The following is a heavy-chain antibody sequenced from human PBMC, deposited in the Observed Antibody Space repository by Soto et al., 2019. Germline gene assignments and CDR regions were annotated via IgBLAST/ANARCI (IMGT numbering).Heavy chain of an antibody. Sequence: PSETLSLTCAVSGGSISSSNWWSWVRQPPGKGLEWIGEIYHSGSTNYNPSLKSRVTISVDKSKNQFSLKLSSVTAADTAVYYCAREKYSSGWYYFDYWGQGTLVTVSS. V-gene: IGHV4-4*02. CDR1: GGSISSSNW. CDR3: AREKYSSGWYYFDY. CDR2: IYHSGST. J-gene: IGHJ4*02. D-gene: IGHD6-19*01.